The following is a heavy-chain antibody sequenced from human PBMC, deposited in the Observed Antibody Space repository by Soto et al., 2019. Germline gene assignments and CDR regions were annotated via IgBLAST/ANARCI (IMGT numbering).Heavy chain of an antibody. CDR2: INHSGST. J-gene: IGHJ5*02. CDR1: GGSFSGYY. V-gene: IGHV4-34*01. D-gene: IGHD2-2*02. CDR3: ARGGIMCSSTSCYTNWFDP. Sequence: PSETLSLTCAVYGGSFSGYYWSWIRQPPGKGLEWIGEINHSGSTNYNPSLKSRVTISVDTSKNQFSLKLSSVTAADTAVYYCARGGIMCSSTSCYTNWFDPWGQGTLVTVSS.